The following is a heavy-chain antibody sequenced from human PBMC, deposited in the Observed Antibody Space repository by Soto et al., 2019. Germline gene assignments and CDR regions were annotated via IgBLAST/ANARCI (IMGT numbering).Heavy chain of an antibody. J-gene: IGHJ4*02. Sequence: QVQLVQSGAEVKKPGASVKVSCKASGYTFTSYGISWVRQAPGQGLEWMGWIGAYNGNTNYAQKLQGRVTMTTDTSTSTAYMELRSLRSDDTAVYYCARDGYITMVRGSKSYYFDYWGQGTLVTVSS. CDR1: GYTFTSYG. CDR2: IGAYNGNT. V-gene: IGHV1-18*01. D-gene: IGHD3-10*01. CDR3: ARDGYITMVRGSKSYYFDY.